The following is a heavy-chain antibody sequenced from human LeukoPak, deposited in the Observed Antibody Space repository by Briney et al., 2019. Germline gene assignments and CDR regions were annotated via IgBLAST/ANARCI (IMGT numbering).Heavy chain of an antibody. Sequence: GESLKISCKGSGYSFTSYWIGWVRQAPGKGLEWVSFISSSSYIYYADSVKGRFTISRDNAKKSLHLQMNSLRAEDTAVYYCARGEWSSSPFDYWGQGTLVTVSS. CDR1: GYSFTSYW. J-gene: IGHJ4*02. D-gene: IGHD6-6*01. CDR3: ARGEWSSSPFDY. V-gene: IGHV3-21*01. CDR2: ISSSSYI.